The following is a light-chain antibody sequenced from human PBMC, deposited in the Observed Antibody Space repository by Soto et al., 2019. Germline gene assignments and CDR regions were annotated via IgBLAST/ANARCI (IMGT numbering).Light chain of an antibody. CDR3: QQSYNSLWT. CDR2: AAS. J-gene: IGKJ1*01. V-gene: IGKV1-39*01. CDR1: QSITTS. Sequence: IPMTQSPSSLSASVGDTVTITCRASQSITTSLNWYQQKSGKAPRLLIHAASNLHSGVPSRFSGSGSATDFTLTITSLQPEDSATYYCQQSYNSLWTFGQGTKVEIK.